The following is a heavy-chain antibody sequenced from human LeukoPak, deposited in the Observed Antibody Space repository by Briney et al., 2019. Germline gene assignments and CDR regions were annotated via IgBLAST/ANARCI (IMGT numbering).Heavy chain of an antibody. V-gene: IGHV4/OR15-8*02. CDR1: GGSISGTNW. Sequence: SDTLSLTCGVSGGSISGTNWWSWVRQPPGQGLEWIGEISLAGQTNYNPSLNGRVTMSLDKSSNQLSLHLTSVTAADTDTYFCSRESGPFCPFGYWGQGTLVIVSS. CDR2: ISLAGQT. J-gene: IGHJ4*02. D-gene: IGHD1-26*01. CDR3: SRESGPFCPFGY.